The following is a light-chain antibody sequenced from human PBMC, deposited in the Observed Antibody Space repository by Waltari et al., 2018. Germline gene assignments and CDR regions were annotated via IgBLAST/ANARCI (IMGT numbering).Light chain of an antibody. CDR3: QAWDSRTAV. CDR2: KDT. J-gene: IGLJ1*01. V-gene: IGLV3-1*01. CDR1: ELGDKY. Sequence: SFELTQPPSVSVSPGQTAGITCSGDELGDKYVCWYQQKPGQSPVLVIYKDTKRPSGIPERFSGSNSGNTATLTISGTQAFDEADYYCQAWDSRTAVFGTGTKITVL.